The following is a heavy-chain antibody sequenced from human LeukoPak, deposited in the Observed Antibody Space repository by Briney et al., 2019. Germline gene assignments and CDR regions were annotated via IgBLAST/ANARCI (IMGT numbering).Heavy chain of an antibody. D-gene: IGHD4-17*01. J-gene: IGHJ4*02. CDR2: MYYSGGT. V-gene: IGHV4-59*01. Sequence: KPSETLSLTCTVSGGSISGYYWSWIRQPPGKGLEWIGYMYYSGGTTYSPSLKSRVTMSVDTSKNQFSLRLTSVTTADTAMYYCARHLPHGDYCFDCWGQGTLVTVSS. CDR1: GGSISGYY. CDR3: ARHLPHGDYCFDC.